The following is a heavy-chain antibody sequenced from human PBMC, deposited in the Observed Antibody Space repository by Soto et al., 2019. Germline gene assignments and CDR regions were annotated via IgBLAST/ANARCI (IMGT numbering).Heavy chain of an antibody. D-gene: IGHD6-13*01. CDR2: IHPGDSDT. CDR1: GYSFSSYW. V-gene: IGHV5-51*01. CDR3: ARLSGGHSSSWLAY. Sequence: PGESLKISCKASGYSFSSYWIGWVRQMPGKGLEWMGVIHPGDSDTRYIPSFQGQVTMSADKSISTAHLHWSSLKASDTAMYYWARLSGGHSSSWLAYWGQGTLVTVSS. J-gene: IGHJ4*02.